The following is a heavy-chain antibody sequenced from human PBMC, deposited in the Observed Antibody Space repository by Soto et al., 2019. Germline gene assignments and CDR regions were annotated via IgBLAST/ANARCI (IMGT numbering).Heavy chain of an antibody. V-gene: IGHV3-66*01. CDR3: ARFSLQFYYGMDV. Sequence: EMRLVESGGGLVQPGGSLRLSCAASGFTASTNYMNWVRQAPGKGLEWVSVINNGGSTYYADSVKGRFTISRDNSKNTLYLRMNSLRAEDTAVYYCARFSLQFYYGMDVWGQGTTVTVSS. D-gene: IGHD3-3*01. J-gene: IGHJ6*02. CDR2: INNGGST. CDR1: GFTASTNY.